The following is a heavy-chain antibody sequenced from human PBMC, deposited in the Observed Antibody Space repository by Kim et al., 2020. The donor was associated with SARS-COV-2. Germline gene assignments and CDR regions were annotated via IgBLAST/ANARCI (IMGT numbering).Heavy chain of an antibody. CDR3: ARSHSGSYRSAFDY. Sequence: GSLRLSCAASGFTFSSYAMHWVRQAPGKGLEWVAVISYDGSNKYYADSVKGRFTISRDNSKNTLYLQMNSLRAEDTAVYYCARSHSGSYRSAFDYWGQG. CDR2: ISYDGSNK. D-gene: IGHD1-26*01. CDR1: GFTFSSYA. J-gene: IGHJ4*02. V-gene: IGHV3-30-3*01.